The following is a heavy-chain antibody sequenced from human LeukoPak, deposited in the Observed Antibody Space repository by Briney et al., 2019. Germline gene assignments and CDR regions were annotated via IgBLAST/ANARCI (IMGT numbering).Heavy chain of an antibody. D-gene: IGHD2-15*01. CDR1: GIIFSSYS. V-gene: IGHV3-21*01. Sequence: TGGSLRLSCAASGIIFSSYSMNWVRQAPGKGLEWVASISSSSSYIYYADSVKGRFTISRDNAKKSLYLQMNSLRAEDTAVYYCARRVAPDWYFDLWGRGTLVTVSS. J-gene: IGHJ2*01. CDR2: ISSSSSYI. CDR3: ARRVAPDWYFDL.